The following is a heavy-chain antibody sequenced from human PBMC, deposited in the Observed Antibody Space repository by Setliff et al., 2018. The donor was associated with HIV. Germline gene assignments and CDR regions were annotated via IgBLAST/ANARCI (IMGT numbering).Heavy chain of an antibody. J-gene: IGHJ4*02. D-gene: IGHD5-12*01. CDR1: GGSY. V-gene: IGHV4-31*03. CDR2: IHHSGGT. CDR3: ASGRGAKAGYDYFGS. Sequence: PSETLSLTCTVSGGSYWNWIRQHPGKGLEWIGYIHHSGGTDYTPSLQSRVTMSLDTSKSQFSLKLTSVTAADTALYYCASGRGAKAGYDYFGSWGQGTLVTVSS.